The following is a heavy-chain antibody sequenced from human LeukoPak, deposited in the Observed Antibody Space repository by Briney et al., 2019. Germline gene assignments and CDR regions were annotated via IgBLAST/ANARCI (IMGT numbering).Heavy chain of an antibody. CDR3: AKYVSAKGPPYGLDV. Sequence: GGSLRLSCAASEFTFSSYAMQWARQAPGRGLEWVSGISASGGSTYYADSVKGRFTISRDNSKNTLYLQMNSLRAEDTAIYYCAKYVSAKGPPYGLDVWGQGTTVTVSS. CDR1: EFTFSSYA. J-gene: IGHJ6*02. V-gene: IGHV3-23*01. D-gene: IGHD2/OR15-2a*01. CDR2: ISASGGST.